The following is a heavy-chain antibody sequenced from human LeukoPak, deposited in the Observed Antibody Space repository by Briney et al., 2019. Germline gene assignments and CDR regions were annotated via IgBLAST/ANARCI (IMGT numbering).Heavy chain of an antibody. J-gene: IGHJ6*03. Sequence: SVKVSCKASGGTFSSYAINWVRQAPGQGLEWMGGIIPIFGSTNYAQKFQGRVTITTDESTSTAYMELSSLRSEDTAVYYCARGPQDVVVLMDVWGKGTTVTVSS. D-gene: IGHD2-2*01. CDR1: GGTFSSYA. CDR3: ARGPQDVVVLMDV. V-gene: IGHV1-69*05. CDR2: IIPIFGST.